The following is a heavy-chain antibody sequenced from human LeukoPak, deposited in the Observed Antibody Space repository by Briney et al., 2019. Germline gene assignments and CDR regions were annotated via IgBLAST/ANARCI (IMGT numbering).Heavy chain of an antibody. J-gene: IGHJ4*02. D-gene: IGHD2-21*01. Sequence: GGSLRLSCVASGFSFSKYGMHWVRQAPGKGLQCYADSVKGRFTISRDNSKNTLFLEMNDLKAEDTAVYYCAREWGLIAVAGGPGYWGQGTLVTVSS. V-gene: IGHV3-30*12. CDR1: GFSFSKYG. CDR3: AREWGLIAVAGGPGY.